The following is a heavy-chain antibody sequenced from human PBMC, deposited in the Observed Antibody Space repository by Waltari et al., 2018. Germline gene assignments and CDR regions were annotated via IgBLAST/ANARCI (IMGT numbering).Heavy chain of an antibody. V-gene: IGHV1-69-2*01. J-gene: IGHJ3*02. Sequence: EVQLVQSGAEVKKPGATVKISCKVSGYTFTDYYMPWVQQAPGKGLEWMGLVGPEDGEKKYAEKVQGRVNITADTSTDTAYMELSSLRSEDTAVYYCATRRDQLLNLYAFDIWGQGTMVTVSS. CDR3: ATRRDQLLNLYAFDI. CDR2: VGPEDGEK. D-gene: IGHD2-2*01. CDR1: GYTFTDYY.